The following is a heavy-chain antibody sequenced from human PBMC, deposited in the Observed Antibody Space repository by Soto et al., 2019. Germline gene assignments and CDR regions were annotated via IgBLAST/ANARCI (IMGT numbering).Heavy chain of an antibody. Sequence: GASVKVSCKASGGTFSSYAISWVRQAPGQGLEWMGGIIPIFGTANYAQKFQGRVTITADKSTSTAYMELSNLRSEDTAVYYCARGDFWSGYYRWGQGPNYYYYGMDVWGQGTTVTVSS. CDR2: IIPIFGTA. V-gene: IGHV1-69*06. J-gene: IGHJ6*02. CDR1: GGTFSSYA. CDR3: ARGDFWSGYYRWGQGPNYYYYGMDV. D-gene: IGHD3-3*01.